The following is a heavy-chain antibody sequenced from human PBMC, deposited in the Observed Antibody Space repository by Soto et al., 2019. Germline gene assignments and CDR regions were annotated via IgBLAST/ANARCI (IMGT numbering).Heavy chain of an antibody. J-gene: IGHJ4*02. D-gene: IGHD2-15*01. V-gene: IGHV4-39*01. CDR2: IDYNGVT. CDR3: GKVLVGATGHTDSDS. Sequence: SETLSLTCTVSGGSIYRSGYYWGWIRQPPGRGLEWIGNIDYNGVTYSNPSLKSRVTISRDTSKNQFSLKLTSVTAADTALYYCGKVLVGATGHTDSDSWGPGTLVTVS. CDR1: GGSIYRSGYY.